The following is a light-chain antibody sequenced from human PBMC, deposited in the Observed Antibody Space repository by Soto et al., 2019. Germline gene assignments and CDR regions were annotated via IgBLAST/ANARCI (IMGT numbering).Light chain of an antibody. V-gene: IGKV1-5*01. Sequence: DSQMTQSPSTLSASVGDRVTITCRASQSISSWWAWYQLKQGKAPKLLIYAASSVDSGVPSRFSGSGSGTECTLTFSSPQADDYDTYYCQQNNSYPYTFGQGTKLDIK. J-gene: IGKJ2*01. CDR2: AAS. CDR1: QSISSW. CDR3: QQNNSYPYT.